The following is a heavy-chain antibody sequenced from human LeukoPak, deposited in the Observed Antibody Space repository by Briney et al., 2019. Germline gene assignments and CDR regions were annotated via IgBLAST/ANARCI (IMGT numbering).Heavy chain of an antibody. CDR3: AIGSYYTVDY. D-gene: IGHD1-26*01. V-gene: IGHV4-59*08. CDR1: GGSISSYY. Sequence: SETLSLTCTVSGGSISSYYWSWIRQPPGKGLEWIGYIYYSGSTNYNPSLKSRVTISVDTSKNQFSLKLSSVTAADTAVYYCAIGSYYTVDYWGQGTLVTVSS. CDR2: IYYSGST. J-gene: IGHJ4*02.